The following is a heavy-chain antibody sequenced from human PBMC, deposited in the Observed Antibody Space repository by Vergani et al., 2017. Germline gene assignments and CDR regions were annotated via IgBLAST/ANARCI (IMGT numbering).Heavy chain of an antibody. CDR3: AKDRRDYGDYVEEDYFDY. V-gene: IGHV3-23*04. J-gene: IGHJ4*02. CDR2: ISGSGGST. CDR1: GFTFSSYA. Sequence: EVQLVESGGGLVQPGGSLRLSCAASGFTFSSYAMSWVRQAPGKGLEWVSAISGSGGSTYYADSVKGRFTISRDNSKNTLYLQMNSLRAEDTAVYYCAKDRRDYGDYVEEDYFDYWGQGTLVTVSS. D-gene: IGHD4-17*01.